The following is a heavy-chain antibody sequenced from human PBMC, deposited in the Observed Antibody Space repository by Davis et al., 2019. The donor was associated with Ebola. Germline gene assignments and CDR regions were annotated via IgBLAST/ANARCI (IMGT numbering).Heavy chain of an antibody. D-gene: IGHD2-15*01. CDR3: ARGNRYCSGDTCANWLDP. V-gene: IGHV3-21*05. CDR1: GFTFSSYA. CDR2: ISSSASYK. Sequence: PGGSLRLSCAASGFTFSSYAMHWVRQAPGKGPEWVSSISSSASYKNYADSVKGRFTISRDNAKNTLYVQMNSLRAEDTAVYYCARGNRYCSGDTCANWLDPWGLGTLVTVSS. J-gene: IGHJ5*02.